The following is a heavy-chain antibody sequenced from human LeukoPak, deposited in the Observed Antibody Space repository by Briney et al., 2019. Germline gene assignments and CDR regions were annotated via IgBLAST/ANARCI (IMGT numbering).Heavy chain of an antibody. CDR3: ARVNYYGPGRSGMDV. D-gene: IGHD3-10*01. CDR2: ISSSGSTI. Sequence: GGSLRLSCAASEFTFSSYEMKWVGQAPGKGLEWVSYISSSGSTIYYADSVKGRFTVSRDNAKNSLFLQMNSLRVEDTAVYYCARVNYYGPGRSGMDVWGQGTTVTVSS. J-gene: IGHJ6*02. V-gene: IGHV3-48*03. CDR1: EFTFSSYE.